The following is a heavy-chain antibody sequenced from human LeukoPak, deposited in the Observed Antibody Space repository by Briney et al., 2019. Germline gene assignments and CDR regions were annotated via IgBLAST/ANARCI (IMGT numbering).Heavy chain of an antibody. Sequence: VASVKVSCKASGYTFTSYGISWVRQAPGQGLEWMGWISAYNGNTNYAQKLQGRVTMTTDTSTSTAYMELRSLRSDDTAVYYCACSRGYSSSWLTRNWFDPWGQGTLVTVSS. J-gene: IGHJ5*02. V-gene: IGHV1-18*01. CDR3: ACSRGYSSSWLTRNWFDP. CDR2: ISAYNGNT. CDR1: GYTFTSYG. D-gene: IGHD6-13*01.